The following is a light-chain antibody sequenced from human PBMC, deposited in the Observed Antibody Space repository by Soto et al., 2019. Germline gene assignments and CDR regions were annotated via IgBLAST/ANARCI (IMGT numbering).Light chain of an antibody. V-gene: IGKV3-11*01. J-gene: IGKJ3*01. CDR1: QSICST. CDR2: DAS. Sequence: EIVLTQSPDTLSLSPGERAIFSCRTSQSICSTLAWYQHKPGQAPRLLIYDASKRATGVPARFSGSGSGTDFTLTISSLEPEDFAVYFCQQRSNWTFTFGPGTTVDIK. CDR3: QQRSNWTFT.